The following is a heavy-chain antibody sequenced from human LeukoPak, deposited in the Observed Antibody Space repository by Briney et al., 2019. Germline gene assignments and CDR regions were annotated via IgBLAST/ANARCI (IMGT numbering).Heavy chain of an antibody. CDR3: ARDTPLGRESGTWSFDY. J-gene: IGHJ4*02. D-gene: IGHD6-13*01. Sequence: GASVKVSCKASGYRFTSYGISWVRQAPGQGLEWMGWISAYNGNTKYAQNFQGRVTMTTDTSTSTAYMELRSLRSDDTAVYYCARDTPLGRESGTWSFDYWGQGTLVTVSS. CDR1: GYRFTSYG. V-gene: IGHV1-18*01. CDR2: ISAYNGNT.